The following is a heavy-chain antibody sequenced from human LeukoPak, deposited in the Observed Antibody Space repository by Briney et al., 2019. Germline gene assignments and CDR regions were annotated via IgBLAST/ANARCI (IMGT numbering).Heavy chain of an antibody. V-gene: IGHV4-59*01. CDR1: GGSISSYY. Sequence: VKPSETLSLTCTVPGGSISSYYWSWIRQPPGKGLEWIGYIYYSGSTNYNPSLKSRVIISVDTSKNQFSLKLTSVTAADTAVYYCARDAPPSSFDIWGQGTMVTVSS. CDR3: ARDAPPSSFDI. J-gene: IGHJ3*02. CDR2: IYYSGST.